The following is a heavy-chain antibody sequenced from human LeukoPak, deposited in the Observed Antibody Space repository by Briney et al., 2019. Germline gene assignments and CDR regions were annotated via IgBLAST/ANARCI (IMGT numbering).Heavy chain of an antibody. V-gene: IGHV3-48*01. J-gene: IGHJ4*02. D-gene: IGHD1-1*01. Sequence: GGSLRLSCAASGFTFSSYSMNWVRQAPGKGLEWISYIGISSGNTKYADSVKGRFTISGDKAKNSVYLQMNSLRVEDTAVYYCARSQTGTWEMYYFDYWGQGTLVTVSS. CDR2: IGISSGNT. CDR1: GFTFSSYS. CDR3: ARSQTGTWEMYYFDY.